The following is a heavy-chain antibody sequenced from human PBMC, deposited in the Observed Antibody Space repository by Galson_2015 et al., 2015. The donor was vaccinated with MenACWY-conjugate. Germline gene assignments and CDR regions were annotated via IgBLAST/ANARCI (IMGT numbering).Heavy chain of an antibody. D-gene: IGHD3-22*01. CDR3: ARDYYYDSSGYYKYYFDY. CDR1: GFTFSSYD. CDR2: IGTAGDT. Sequence: SLRLSCAASGFTFSSYDMHWVRQAPGKGLEWVSAIGTAGDTYYPGSVKGRFTISRDNAKNSLYLQMNSLRAADTAVYYCARDYYYDSSGYYKYYFDYWGQGTLVTVSS. J-gene: IGHJ4*02. V-gene: IGHV3-13*04.